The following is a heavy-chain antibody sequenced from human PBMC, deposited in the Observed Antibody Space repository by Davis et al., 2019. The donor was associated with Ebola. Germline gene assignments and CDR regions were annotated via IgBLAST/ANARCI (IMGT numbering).Heavy chain of an antibody. D-gene: IGHD3-9*01. V-gene: IGHV3-23*01. CDR3: VKDTSNIWFDV. CDR1: GFVFSSYV. Sequence: GESLKISCAASGFVFSSYVMSWVRRAPGKGLEWVSTLGTSADTYYADSVKGRFTISRDNSKNTLHLQMNSLRVEDTAMYYCVKDTSNIWFDVWGQGTLATVSS. CDR2: LGTSADT. J-gene: IGHJ4*02.